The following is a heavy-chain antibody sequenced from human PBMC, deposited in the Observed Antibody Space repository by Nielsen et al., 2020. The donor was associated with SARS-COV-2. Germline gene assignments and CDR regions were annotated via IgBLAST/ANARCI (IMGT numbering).Heavy chain of an antibody. CDR3: ASPFGDYGTGDTDY. J-gene: IGHJ4*02. V-gene: IGHV4-34*01. Sequence: SETLSLTCATSGGTFGIYYWSWIRQAPGKGLEWIGETNNAGTTNYNRSLKSRVFLSLDTSKNLFSLRLTSVTAAETALYFCASPFGDYGTGDTDYWGQGTLVTVS. D-gene: IGHD4-17*01. CDR1: GGTFGIYY. CDR2: TNNAGTT.